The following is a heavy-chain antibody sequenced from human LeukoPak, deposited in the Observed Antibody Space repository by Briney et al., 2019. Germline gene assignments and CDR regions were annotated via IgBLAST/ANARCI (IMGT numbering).Heavy chain of an antibody. D-gene: IGHD6-13*01. CDR3: ARYGSSWFYYFDY. CDR1: GGSISNYF. J-gene: IGHJ4*02. Sequence: SETLSLTCTVSGGSISNYFWSWIRQPPGKGLEWIGYIYYSGSTNYNPSLKSRVTISVDTSKNKFSLKLSSVTAADTAVYYCARYGSSWFYYFDYWGQGTLVTVSS. CDR2: IYYSGST. V-gene: IGHV4-59*01.